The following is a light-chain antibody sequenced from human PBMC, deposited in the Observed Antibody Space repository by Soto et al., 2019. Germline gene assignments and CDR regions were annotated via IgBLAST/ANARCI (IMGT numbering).Light chain of an antibody. CDR1: RSDIGSYNY. Sequence: QSVLTQPASVSGSPGQSITISCTGTRSDIGSYNYVSWYQLHPDKAPKLIIYEVTGRPSGVSDRFSGSKSGSTASLIISGLQSEDEADYYCSSYSSTDTLYVFGTGTKLTVL. V-gene: IGLV2-14*01. CDR3: SSYSSTDTLYV. J-gene: IGLJ1*01. CDR2: EVT.